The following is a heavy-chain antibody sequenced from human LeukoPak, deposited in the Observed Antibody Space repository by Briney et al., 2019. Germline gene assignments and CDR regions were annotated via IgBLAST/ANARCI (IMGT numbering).Heavy chain of an antibody. J-gene: IGHJ4*02. CDR1: GFTFSSYS. CDR2: ISSSSSTI. V-gene: IGHV3-48*01. Sequence: GGSLRLSCAASGFTFSSYSMNWVRQAPGKGLEWVSYISSSSSTIYYADSVKGRFTISRDTSKNTLYVQMNSLRAEDTAVYYCAKGGDCSSSICYAIDYWGQGTLVIVSS. CDR3: AKGGDCSSSICYAIDY. D-gene: IGHD2-2*01.